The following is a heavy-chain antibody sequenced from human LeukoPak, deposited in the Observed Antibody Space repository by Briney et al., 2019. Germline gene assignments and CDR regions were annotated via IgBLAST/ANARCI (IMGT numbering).Heavy chain of an antibody. CDR1: GFTFSSYA. V-gene: IGHV3-23*01. D-gene: IGHD1-26*01. J-gene: IGHJ4*02. CDR3: AKDLESGSYYPITDY. Sequence: GGSLRLSCAASGFTFSSYAMSWVRQAPGKVLERVSPISGSGGSTYYAYSVERRVTISRDNSKINVYLQMHTLRAEDTAVYYCAKDLESGSYYPITDYWSQGTLVTVSS. CDR2: ISGSGGST.